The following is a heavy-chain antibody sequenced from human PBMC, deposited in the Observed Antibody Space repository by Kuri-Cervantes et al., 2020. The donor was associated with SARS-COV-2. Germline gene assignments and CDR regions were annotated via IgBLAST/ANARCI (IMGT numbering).Heavy chain of an antibody. CDR2: ISAYNGNT. V-gene: IGHV1-18*04. J-gene: IGHJ3*02. CDR1: GYTFTGYY. Sequence: ASVKVSCKASGYTFTGYYMHWVRQAPGQGLEWMGWISAYNGNTNYAQKLQGRVTMTTDTSTSTAYMELSSLRSEDTAVYYCARDPGVGADNVDAFDIWGQGTMVTVSS. D-gene: IGHD3-3*01. CDR3: ARDPGVGADNVDAFDI.